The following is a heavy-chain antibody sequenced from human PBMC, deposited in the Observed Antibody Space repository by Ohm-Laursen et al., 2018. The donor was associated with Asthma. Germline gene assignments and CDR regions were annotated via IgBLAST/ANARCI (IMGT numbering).Heavy chain of an antibody. CDR2: IYPGDSDT. CDR3: ARPNRLAAAFDAFDI. Sequence: ESLKISCKGSGYSFTSYWIGWVRQMPGKGLEWMGIIYPGDSDTRYSPSFQGQVTISADKSISTAYLQWSSLKASDTAMYYCARPNRLAAAFDAFDIWGQGTMVTVSS. CDR1: GYSFTSYW. V-gene: IGHV5-51*01. J-gene: IGHJ3*02. D-gene: IGHD6-13*01.